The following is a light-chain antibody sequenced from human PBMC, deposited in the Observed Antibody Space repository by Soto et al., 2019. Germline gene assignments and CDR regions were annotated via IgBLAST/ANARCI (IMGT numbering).Light chain of an antibody. CDR2: DFS. J-gene: IGLJ3*02. V-gene: IGLV2-11*01. Sequence: QSALTQPRSVSGSPGQSVTISCTGASGDVGGYNFVSWYQQHPGKAPTLMIFDFSQRPSGVPDRFSGSKSGNTASLTISGLQAEDEADYYCCSYGGSYTWVFGGGTKLTVL. CDR1: SGDVGGYNF. CDR3: CSYGGSYTWV.